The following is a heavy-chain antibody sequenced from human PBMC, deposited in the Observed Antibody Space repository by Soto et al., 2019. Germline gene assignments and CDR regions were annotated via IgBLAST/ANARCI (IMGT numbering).Heavy chain of an antibody. CDR2: ISYDGSKK. D-gene: IGHD3-10*01. Sequence: QVQLVESGGGVVQPGTSLRLSCAASGFTFTSYGLHWVRQAPGKGLEWVAGISYDGSKKYFADSVKGRLTISRDNPRSTLFLDMNSLRGEDTAIYYCAKTWFGEDNYGMDVWGQGTTVTVSS. J-gene: IGHJ6*02. CDR1: GFTFTSYG. V-gene: IGHV3-30*18. CDR3: AKTWFGEDNYGMDV.